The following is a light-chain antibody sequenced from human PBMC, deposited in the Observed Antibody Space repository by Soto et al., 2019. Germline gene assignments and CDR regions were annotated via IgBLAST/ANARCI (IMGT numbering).Light chain of an antibody. CDR2: DAS. CDR3: QYRGIWPPGAT. J-gene: IGKJ4*01. Sequence: EIVLTQSPVTLSLSPGERATLSCRASQSINNYLAWYQQKPGQPPRLLIYDASSRATAIPVRFSGSGSGTDFTLTISSLEPEDSAVYYCQYRGIWPPGATFGGGTKVEI. CDR1: QSINNY. V-gene: IGKV3-11*01.